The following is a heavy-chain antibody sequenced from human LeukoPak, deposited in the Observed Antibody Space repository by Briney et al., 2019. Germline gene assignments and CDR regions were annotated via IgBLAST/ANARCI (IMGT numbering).Heavy chain of an antibody. CDR2: ISGSDGST. Sequence: GGSLRLSCAASGFTFSSYAMSWVRQAPGKGLEWVSAISGSDGSTYYADYVKGRFTISRDNSKNTLYLQMNSLRAEDTAVYYCANAKAIYYYYYGMDVWGQGTTVTVSS. J-gene: IGHJ6*02. CDR3: ANAKAIYYYYYGMDV. CDR1: GFTFSSYA. V-gene: IGHV3-23*01.